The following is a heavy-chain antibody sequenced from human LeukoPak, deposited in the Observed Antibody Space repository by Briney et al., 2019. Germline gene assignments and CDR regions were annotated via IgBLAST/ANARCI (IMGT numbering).Heavy chain of an antibody. Sequence: ASVKVSCKASGYTFTSYDINWVRQATGQGLEWMGWMNPNSGNTGYAQKFQGRVTMARNTSISTAYMELSSLRSEDTAVYYCARGLDNWGSFDYWGQGTLVTVSS. CDR3: ARGLDNWGSFDY. J-gene: IGHJ4*02. V-gene: IGHV1-8*01. CDR2: MNPNSGNT. D-gene: IGHD7-27*01. CDR1: GYTFTSYD.